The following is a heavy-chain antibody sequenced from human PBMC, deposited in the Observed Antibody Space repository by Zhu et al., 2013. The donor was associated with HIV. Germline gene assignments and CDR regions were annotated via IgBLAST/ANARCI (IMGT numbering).Heavy chain of an antibody. J-gene: IGHJ4*02. CDR2: ISYDGSNK. D-gene: IGHD6-6*01. Sequence: QVQLVESGGGVVQPGRSLRLSCAASGFTFSSYGMHWVRQAPGKGLEWVAVISYDGSNKYYADSVKGRFTISRDNSKNTLYLQMNSLRAEDTAVYYCAKGAAARQASVSNFDYWGQGTLVTVSS. CDR3: AKGAAARQASVSNFDY. V-gene: IGHV3-30*18. CDR1: GFTFSSYG.